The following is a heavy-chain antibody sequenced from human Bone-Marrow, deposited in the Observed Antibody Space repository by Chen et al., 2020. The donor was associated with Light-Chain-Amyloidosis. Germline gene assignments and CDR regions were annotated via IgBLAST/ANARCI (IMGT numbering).Heavy chain of an antibody. CDR1: GYSISSGYY. CDR2: IYHSGST. J-gene: IGHJ4*02. CDR3: ARVVPPNYGANFNS. D-gene: IGHD4-17*01. V-gene: IGHV4-38-2*01. Sequence: QVQLQESGPGLVKPSETLSLTCAVSGYSISSGYYWGWIRQPPGKGLEWIGSIYHSGSTYYNPSLKSRVTISVDTSKNQFSLKLSSVTAADTAVYFCARVVPPNYGANFNSWGQGTLVIVSS.